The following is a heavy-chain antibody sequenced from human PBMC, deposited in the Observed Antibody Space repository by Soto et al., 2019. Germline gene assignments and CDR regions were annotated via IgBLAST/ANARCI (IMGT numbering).Heavy chain of an antibody. CDR2: IYFSGST. D-gene: IGHD2-2*02. Sequence: TLSLTCTVSGDSVSSGSYFWSWLRQPPGKGLEWIGYIYFSGSTNYNPSLESRVTISVDTSKNQFSLKLNSVTAADTAVYYCAKGALGYCSSTSCYTFAFDVWGQGTLVTVS. CDR3: AKGALGYCSSTSCYTFAFDV. V-gene: IGHV4-61*01. J-gene: IGHJ3*01. CDR1: GDSVSSGSYF.